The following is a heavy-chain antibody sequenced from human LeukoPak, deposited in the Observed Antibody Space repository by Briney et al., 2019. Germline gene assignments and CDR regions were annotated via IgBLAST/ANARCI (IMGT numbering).Heavy chain of an antibody. V-gene: IGHV3-30*03. CDR1: GFTFSSYG. D-gene: IGHD6-13*01. Sequence: GRSLRLSCAASGFTFSSYGMHWVRQAPGKGLEWVAVMAYDGSNKYYADSVKGRFTISRDNSKNTLYLQMNSLRAEDTAVYYCAREPIAADTNYYYYYGMDVWGQGTTVTVSS. CDR2: MAYDGSNK. J-gene: IGHJ6*02. CDR3: AREPIAADTNYYYYYGMDV.